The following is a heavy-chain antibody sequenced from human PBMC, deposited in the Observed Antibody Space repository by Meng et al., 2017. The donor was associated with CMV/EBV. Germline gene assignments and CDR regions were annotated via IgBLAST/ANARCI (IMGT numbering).Heavy chain of an antibody. V-gene: IGHV3-21*01. CDR1: GFTFSSYW. CDR2: ISSSSSYI. D-gene: IGHD3-3*01. Sequence: GESLKISCAASGFTFSSYWMNWVRQAPGKGLEWVSSISSSSSYIYYADSVKGRFTISRDNAKNSLYLQMNSLRAEDTAVYYCARGNDFWSGPDDYWGQGTLVTVSS. J-gene: IGHJ4*02. CDR3: ARGNDFWSGPDDY.